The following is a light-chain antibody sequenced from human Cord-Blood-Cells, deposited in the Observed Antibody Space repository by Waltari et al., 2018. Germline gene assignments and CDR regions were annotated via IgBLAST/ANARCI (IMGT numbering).Light chain of an antibody. CDR1: QSVLYSSNNKNY. Sequence: DIVMTQSPDSLAVSLGERATINCKSSQSVLYSSNNKNYLAWYQQKPGQPPKLLIYWASTRESGFPDRVSGSGSGTDFTLTISSLQAEDVAVYYCQQYYSTPFTFGPGTKVDIK. CDR2: WAS. J-gene: IGKJ3*01. V-gene: IGKV4-1*01. CDR3: QQYYSTPFT.